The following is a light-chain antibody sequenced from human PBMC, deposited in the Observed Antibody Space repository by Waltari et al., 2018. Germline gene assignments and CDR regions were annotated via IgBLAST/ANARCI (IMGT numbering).Light chain of an antibody. CDR2: RDT. Sequence: SYELTQPPSVSVSPGQTARITCSGDALPKQDAYWYQQRPGQAPVLVIYRDTERHSGIPERFSGSSSGTIVTLTISGVQAEDEADYYCQSADSSGNYVVFGGGTKLTVL. CDR1: ALPKQD. V-gene: IGLV3-25*03. CDR3: QSADSSGNYVV. J-gene: IGLJ2*01.